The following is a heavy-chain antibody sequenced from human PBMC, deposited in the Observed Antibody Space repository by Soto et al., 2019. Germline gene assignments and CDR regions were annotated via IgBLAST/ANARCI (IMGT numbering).Heavy chain of an antibody. V-gene: IGHV3-33*01. CDR2: IWYDGTNK. CDR3: ASEYCSGGSCLYRAFDY. Sequence: PGGSLRLSCAASGFTFSRYGMHWVRQAPGKGQKWVAVIWYDGTNKYYADSVKGRFTISRDNSKNTLYLQMNSLRAEDTAVYYCASEYCSGGSCLYRAFDYWGQGT. D-gene: IGHD2-15*01. J-gene: IGHJ4*02. CDR1: GFTFSRYG.